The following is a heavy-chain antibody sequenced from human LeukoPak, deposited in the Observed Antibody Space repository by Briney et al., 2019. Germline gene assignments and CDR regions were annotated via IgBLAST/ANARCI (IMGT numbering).Heavy chain of an antibody. Sequence: SETLSLTCTVSGGSISSGDYYWSWIRQPPGTGLEWIGYIYYSGSTYYNPSLKSRVTISVDTSKNQFSLKLSSVTAADTAVYYCARVGTYYDILTGFDYWAREPWSPSPQ. D-gene: IGHD3-9*01. CDR2: IYYSGST. CDR1: GGSISSGDYY. CDR3: ARVGTYYDILTGFDY. J-gene: IGHJ4*02. V-gene: IGHV4-30-4*01.